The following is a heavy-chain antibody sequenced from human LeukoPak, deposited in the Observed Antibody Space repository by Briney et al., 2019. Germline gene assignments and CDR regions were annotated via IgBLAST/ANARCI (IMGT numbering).Heavy chain of an antibody. Sequence: SVKVSCKASGGTFSSYAISWVRQAPGQGLEWMGRIIPILGIANYAQKFQGRVTITADKSTSTAYMELSSLRSEDTAVYYCVRAVVARGVINGWFDPWGQGTLVTVSS. J-gene: IGHJ5*02. D-gene: IGHD3-10*01. CDR1: GGTFSSYA. CDR3: VRAVVARGVINGWFDP. V-gene: IGHV1-69*04. CDR2: IIPILGIA.